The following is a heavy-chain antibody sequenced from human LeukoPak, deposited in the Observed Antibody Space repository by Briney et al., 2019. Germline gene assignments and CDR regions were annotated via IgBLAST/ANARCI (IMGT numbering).Heavy chain of an antibody. V-gene: IGHV4-39*01. CDR2: IYYSGST. Sequence: SETLSLTCTVSGGSISSSSYYWGWIRQPPGKGLEWIGSIYYSGSTYYNPSLKSRVTISVDTSKNQFSLKLSPVTAADTAVYYCARHFKRSSGWFAEYFQHWGQGTLVTVSS. J-gene: IGHJ1*01. CDR3: ARHFKRSSGWFAEYFQH. CDR1: GGSISSSSYY. D-gene: IGHD6-19*01.